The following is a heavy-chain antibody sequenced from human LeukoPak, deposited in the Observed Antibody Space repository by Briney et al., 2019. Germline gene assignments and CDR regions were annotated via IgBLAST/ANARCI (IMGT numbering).Heavy chain of an antibody. J-gene: IGHJ3*01. Sequence: GESLKISCKGSGYSFTSYWIGWVRQMPGKGLEWMGIIYPGDSDTRYSPSFQGQVTISADKSISTAYLQWSSLKASDTAMYFCAGHSFDTVDAFDVWGQGTIVTVSA. D-gene: IGHD2-2*02. CDR2: IYPGDSDT. CDR1: GYSFTSYW. CDR3: AGHSFDTVDAFDV. V-gene: IGHV5-51*01.